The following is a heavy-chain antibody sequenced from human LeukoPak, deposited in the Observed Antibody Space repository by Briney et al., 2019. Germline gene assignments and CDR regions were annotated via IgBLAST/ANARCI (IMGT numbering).Heavy chain of an antibody. J-gene: IGHJ4*02. V-gene: IGHV1-69*05. CDR2: IIPIFGTA. Sequence: SVKVSCKASGGTFSSYAISWVRQAPGQGLEWMGGIIPIFGTANYAQKFQGRVTITTDESTSTAYMELSSLRSEDSAVCYCARGPNWNYAPFDYWGQGTLVTVSS. CDR3: ARGPNWNYAPFDY. D-gene: IGHD1-7*01. CDR1: GGTFSSYA.